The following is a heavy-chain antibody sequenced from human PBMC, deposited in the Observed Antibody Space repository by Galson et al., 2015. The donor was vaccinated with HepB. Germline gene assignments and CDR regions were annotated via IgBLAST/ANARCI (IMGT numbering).Heavy chain of an antibody. D-gene: IGHD3-3*01. V-gene: IGHV3-48*01. CDR3: VREAVAIFGVGNRFDP. J-gene: IGHJ5*02. CDR2: ISATGTTI. Sequence: QAPGKGLEWISFISATGTTIYYADSVKDRFTISRDNAKTSLYLQMDSLGAEDTALYYCVREAVAIFGVGNRFDPWGQGTLVTVSS.